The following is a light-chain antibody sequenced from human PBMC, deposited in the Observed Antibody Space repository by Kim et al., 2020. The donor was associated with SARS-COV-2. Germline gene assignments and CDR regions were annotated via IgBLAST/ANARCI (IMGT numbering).Light chain of an antibody. J-gene: IGLJ3*02. CDR2: QDS. V-gene: IGLV3-1*01. CDR3: QAWDSSTAWV. CDR1: KLGDKY. Sequence: SYELTQPPSVSVSPGQTASITCSGDKLGDKYACWYQQKPGQSHVLVIYQDSKRPSGIPERFSGSNSGNTATLTISGTQAMDEADYYCQAWDSSTAWVFGGGTQLTVL.